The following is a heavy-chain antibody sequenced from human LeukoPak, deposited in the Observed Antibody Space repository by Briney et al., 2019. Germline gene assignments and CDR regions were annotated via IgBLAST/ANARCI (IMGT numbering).Heavy chain of an antibody. CDR1: GYTFTGYY. V-gene: IGHV1-2*02. Sequence: ASVKVSCKASGYTFTGYYMHWVRQAPGQGLEWMGWINPNSGGTNYAQKFQGRVTMTRDASISTAYMELSRLRSDDTAVYYCARASGRRGGSSSALVFEYWGQGTLVTVSS. J-gene: IGHJ4*02. CDR2: INPNSGGT. CDR3: ARASGRRGGSSSALVFEY. D-gene: IGHD6-6*01.